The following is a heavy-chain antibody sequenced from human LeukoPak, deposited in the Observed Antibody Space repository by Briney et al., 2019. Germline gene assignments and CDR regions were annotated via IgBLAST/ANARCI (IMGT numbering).Heavy chain of an antibody. CDR3: ARVDTGRGGGWVPFDY. V-gene: IGHV3-66*02. CDR2: IYTDGRT. J-gene: IGHJ4*02. CDR1: GLTVSINY. D-gene: IGHD3-10*01. Sequence: TGGSLRLSCAASGLTVSINYMTWLRQAPEKGLKWVSVIYTDGRTYYADSVRGRFTISRYNSTNTVYLQMNTLTTEDTAVYYCARVDTGRGGGWVPFDYWGQGTPVTVSS.